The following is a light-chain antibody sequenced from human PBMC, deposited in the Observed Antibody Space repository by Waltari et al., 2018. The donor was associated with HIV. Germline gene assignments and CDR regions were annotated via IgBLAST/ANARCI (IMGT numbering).Light chain of an antibody. CDR1: NSNNH. J-gene: IGLJ2*01. CDR3: CSYAGSSTLV. Sequence: QSALTQPASVSGSPGQSNTISCTGTNSNNHVSWSTHPPDKAPKLLIYDVSVRPSGVSNRFSVAQSGNTASLTISGLQAEDEADDYCCSYAGSSTLVFGGGTKLTVL. V-gene: IGLV2-23*02. CDR2: DVS.